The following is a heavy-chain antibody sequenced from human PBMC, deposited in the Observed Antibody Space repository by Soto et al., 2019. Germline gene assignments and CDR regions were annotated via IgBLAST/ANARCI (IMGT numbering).Heavy chain of an antibody. CDR3: TTRTINYVWGSYSYTFDAFDI. CDR2: IKSKTDGGTT. CDR1: GFTFSNAW. V-gene: IGHV3-15*01. Sequence: GGSLRLSCAASGFTFSNAWMSWVRQAPGKGLEWVGRIKSKTDGGTTDYAAPVKGRFTISRDDSKNTLYLQMNSLKTEDTAVYYSTTRTINYVWGSYSYTFDAFDIWGQGTMVTVSS. D-gene: IGHD3-16*02. J-gene: IGHJ3*02.